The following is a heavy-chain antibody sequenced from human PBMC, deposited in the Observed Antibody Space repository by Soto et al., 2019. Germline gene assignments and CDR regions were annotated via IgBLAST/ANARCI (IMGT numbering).Heavy chain of an antibody. J-gene: IGHJ4*02. CDR1: GGSISSYY. CDR2: IYYSGST. Sequence: QVRLQESGPGLVKPSETLSLTCTVSGGSISSYYWSWIRQPPGKGLEWIGYIYYSGSTNYNPSLKSRVTISVDTSKNQFSLKLSSVTAADTAVYYCARHDYSNYAYFDYWGQGTLVTVSS. V-gene: IGHV4-59*08. CDR3: ARHDYSNYAYFDY. D-gene: IGHD4-4*01.